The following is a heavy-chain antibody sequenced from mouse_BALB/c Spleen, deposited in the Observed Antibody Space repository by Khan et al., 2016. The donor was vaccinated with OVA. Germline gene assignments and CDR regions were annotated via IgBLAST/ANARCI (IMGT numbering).Heavy chain of an antibody. CDR2: IWGVGNT. CDR3: AKDRGYYAVDY. V-gene: IGHV2-3*01. J-gene: IGHJ4*01. CDR1: GFSLTSYG. Sequence: VELVESGPGLVAPSQSLSITCTVSGFSLTSYGVSWVRQPPGKGLEWLGVIWGVGNTNFHSALSSRLSISKDNSKSQVFLKLNSLQTDDTATYYFAKDRGYYAVDYWGQGTSVTVSS.